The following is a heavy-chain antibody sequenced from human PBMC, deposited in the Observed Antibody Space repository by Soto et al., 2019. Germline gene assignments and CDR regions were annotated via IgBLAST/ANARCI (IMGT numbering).Heavy chain of an antibody. CDR1: GYSFREYG. J-gene: IGHJ1*01. D-gene: IGHD4-17*01. CDR2: ISAYTGDT. V-gene: IGHV1-18*01. CDR3: ARAPVYGDHDF. Sequence: QIQLVQSEAEVKRPGASVRVACKASGYSFREYGVSWVRQAPGQGLEWMGWISAYTGDTHYAQKFRGTLTMTTDTSTSTAYMELRSLRSDDTALYYCARAPVYGDHDFWGQGTVVIVS.